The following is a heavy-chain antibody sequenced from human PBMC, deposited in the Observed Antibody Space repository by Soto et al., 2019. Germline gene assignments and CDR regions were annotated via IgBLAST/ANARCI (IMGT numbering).Heavy chain of an antibody. Sequence: SETLSLTCTVSGGSISSGGYSWSWLRQPPGKGMECIGYISHSGSTYYNPSLKSRVTTSVDTSKNQFSLKLSSVTAADTAVYYCARALWGPAGHINWFDPWGQGTLVTVSS. CDR3: ARALWGPAGHINWFDP. J-gene: IGHJ5*02. CDR2: ISHSGST. D-gene: IGHD2-2*01. V-gene: IGHV4-30-2*01. CDR1: GGSISSGGYS.